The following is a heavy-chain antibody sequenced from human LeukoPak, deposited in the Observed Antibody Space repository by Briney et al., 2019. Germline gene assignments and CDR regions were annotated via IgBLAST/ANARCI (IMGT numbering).Heavy chain of an antibody. CDR2: ISSSGSYI. CDR3: ARDRSRLFDY. CDR1: GFTFSSYS. V-gene: IGHV3-21*01. D-gene: IGHD3-22*01. Sequence: NPGGSLRLSCAASGFTFSSYSMNWVRQAPGKGLEWVSSISSSGSYIYYADSVKGRFTISRDNAKNSLYLQMNSLRAEDTAVYYCARDRSRLFDYWGQGTLVTVSS. J-gene: IGHJ4*02.